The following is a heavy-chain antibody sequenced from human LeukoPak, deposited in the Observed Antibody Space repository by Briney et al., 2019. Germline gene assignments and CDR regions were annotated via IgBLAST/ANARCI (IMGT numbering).Heavy chain of an antibody. Sequence: GGSLRLSCAASGFTFSSYAMSWVRQAPGKGREWVSAISGSGGSTYYADSVKGRFTISRDNSKNTLYLQMNSLRAEDTAVYYCAKGNNYDYVWGSYRTYNWFDPWGQGTLVTVSS. V-gene: IGHV3-23*01. CDR3: AKGNNYDYVWGSYRTYNWFDP. D-gene: IGHD3-16*02. CDR2: ISGSGGST. CDR1: GFTFSSYA. J-gene: IGHJ5*02.